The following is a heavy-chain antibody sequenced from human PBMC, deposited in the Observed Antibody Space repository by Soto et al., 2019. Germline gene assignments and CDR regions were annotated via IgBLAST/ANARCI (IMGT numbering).Heavy chain of an antibody. CDR1: GFSISRSA. V-gene: IGHV3-30*04. D-gene: IGHD4-17*01. J-gene: IGHJ5*02. Sequence: QVQLVESGGGVVQPGRSLRLSCAASGFSISRSAMHWVRQAPGKGLEWVAVIAYDGSNKWYADSAKGRFTISRDNSRNTLYLHMSSLRGEDTAVYYFARDLQAGADYVNLFAPWGQGSLVTVSS. CDR2: IAYDGSNK. CDR3: ARDLQAGADYVNLFAP.